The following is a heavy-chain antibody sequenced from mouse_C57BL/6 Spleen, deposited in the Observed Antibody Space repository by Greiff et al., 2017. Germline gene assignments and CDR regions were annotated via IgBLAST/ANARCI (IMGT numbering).Heavy chain of an antibody. D-gene: IGHD2-3*01. Sequence: ESGPGILQSSQTLSLTCSFSGFSLSTSGMGVSWIRQPSGKGLEWLAHIYWDDDKRYNPSLKSRLTISKDTSRNQVFLKITSVDTADTATYYCARRTDGPLDYGGQGTTLTVSS. CDR3: ARRTDGPLDY. CDR2: IYWDDDK. J-gene: IGHJ2*01. V-gene: IGHV8-12*01. CDR1: GFSLSTSGMG.